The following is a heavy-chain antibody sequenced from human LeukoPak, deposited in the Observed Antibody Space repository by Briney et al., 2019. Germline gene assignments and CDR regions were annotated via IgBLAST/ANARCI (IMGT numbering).Heavy chain of an antibody. J-gene: IGHJ5*02. CDR3: ARNSSYSNYGDTPYRNYGWFDR. Sequence: SETLSLTCTVSGGSISSTNYYWGWIRQPPGKGLEWIGSIYYSGSTHYNPSLKSRVTISVDTSRNQFSLKLRSVTAADTAVYYCARNSSYSNYGDTPYRNYGWFDRWGQGSLVTVSS. CDR2: IYYSGST. CDR1: GGSISSTNYY. V-gene: IGHV4-39*01. D-gene: IGHD4-11*01.